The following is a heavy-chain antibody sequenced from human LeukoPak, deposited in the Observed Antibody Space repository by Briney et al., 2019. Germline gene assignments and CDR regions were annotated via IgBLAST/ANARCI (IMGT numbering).Heavy chain of an antibody. V-gene: IGHV1-24*01. CDR1: GYTLTELS. CDR2: FDHEDGET. D-gene: IGHD2-2*01. Sequence: ASVKVSCKVSGYTLTELSMHWVRQAPGKGLEWMGGFDHEDGETIYAQEFQGRVTMTEDTSTDTAYMELSSLRSEDTAVYYCATFGVAQYCSSTSCYLSGGYWGQGTLVTVSS. CDR3: ATFGVAQYCSSTSCYLSGGY. J-gene: IGHJ4*02.